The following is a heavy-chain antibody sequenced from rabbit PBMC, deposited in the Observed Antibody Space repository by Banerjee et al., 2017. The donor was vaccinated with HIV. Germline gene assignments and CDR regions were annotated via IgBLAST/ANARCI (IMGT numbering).Heavy chain of an antibody. V-gene: IGHV1S40*01. J-gene: IGHJ4*01. D-gene: IGHD2-1*01. CDR3: ARDNANDGGDYFNL. Sequence: QSLEESGGALVKPGASLTITCTTSGFSFVSGYAMFWVRQAPGKGLEWIACIDTGTYYATWAKGRFTISKTSSTTVTLQMTSLTAADTATYFCARDNANDGGDYFNLWGPGTLVTVS. CDR1: GFSFVSGYA. CDR2: IDTGT.